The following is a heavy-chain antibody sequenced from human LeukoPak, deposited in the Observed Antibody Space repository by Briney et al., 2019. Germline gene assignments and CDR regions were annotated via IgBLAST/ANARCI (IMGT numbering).Heavy chain of an antibody. D-gene: IGHD2-21*01. CDR1: GFTFSKSS. V-gene: IGHV3-23*01. CDR3: AKLNLGEMAYFDS. CDR2: ISVGGGDT. Sequence: GGSLRLSCTASGFTFSKSSLVRQAPGKGLEWVSSISVGGGDTFTADSVKGRFTITRENSKNTLYLQMMGLRVEDTAIYYCAKLNLGEMAYFDSWGQGILVTVSS. J-gene: IGHJ4*02.